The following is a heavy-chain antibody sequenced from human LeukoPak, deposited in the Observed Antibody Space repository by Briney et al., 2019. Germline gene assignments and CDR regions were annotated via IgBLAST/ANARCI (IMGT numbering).Heavy chain of an antibody. CDR1: GGSFSGYY. CDR2: INHSGST. V-gene: IGHV4-34*01. J-gene: IGHJ4*02. Sequence: SETLSLTCAVYGGSFSGYYWSWIRQPPGEGLEWIGEINHSGSTNYNPSLKSRVTISVDTSKNQFSLKLSSVTAADTAVYYCARSSGPYYDFWSGYYTPSVDYWGQGTLVTVSS. CDR3: ARSSGPYYDFWSGYYTPSVDY. D-gene: IGHD3-3*01.